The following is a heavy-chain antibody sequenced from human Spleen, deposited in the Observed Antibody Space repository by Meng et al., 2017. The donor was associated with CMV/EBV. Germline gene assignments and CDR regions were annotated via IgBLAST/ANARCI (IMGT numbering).Heavy chain of an antibody. V-gene: IGHV3-21*06. D-gene: IGHD2-21*01. J-gene: IGHJ4*01. Sequence: GESLKISCAASGFTFNTYSMNWVRQAPGKGLEWVSSIYSSSTYIYYADSVKGRFTISRDNAKNSLYLQMNSLRAEDTAVYYCARDSGDCGGECYSGSLDYWGHGTLVTVSS. CDR3: ARDSGDCGGECYSGSLDY. CDR2: IYSSSTYI. CDR1: GFTFNTYS.